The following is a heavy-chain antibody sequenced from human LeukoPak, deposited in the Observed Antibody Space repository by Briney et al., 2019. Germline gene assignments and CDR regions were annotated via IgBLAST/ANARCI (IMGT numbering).Heavy chain of an antibody. J-gene: IGHJ4*02. D-gene: IGHD3-22*01. V-gene: IGHV3-30*18. CDR1: GFTFSSYG. CDR2: ISYGGSNK. CDR3: AKGGYDSSGYYAGLFDY. Sequence: GRSLRLSCAASGFTFSSYGMHWVRQAPGKGLEWVAVISYGGSNKYYADSVKGRFTISRDNSKNTLYLQMNSLRAEDTAVYYCAKGGYDSSGYYAGLFDYWGQGTLVTVSS.